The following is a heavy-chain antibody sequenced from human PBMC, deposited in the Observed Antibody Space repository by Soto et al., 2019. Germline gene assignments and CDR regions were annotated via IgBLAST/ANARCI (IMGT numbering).Heavy chain of an antibody. CDR2: IIPIFGTA. CDR1: GGTFSSYA. CDR3: ARGLSYGSSNWFDP. J-gene: IGHJ5*02. V-gene: IGHV1-69*13. D-gene: IGHD6-13*01. Sequence: SVKVSCKASGGTFSSYAISWVRQAPGQGLEWMGGIIPIFGTANYAQKFQGRVTITADESTSTAYMELSSLRSEDTAVYYCARGLSYGSSNWFDPWGQGTLVTVSS.